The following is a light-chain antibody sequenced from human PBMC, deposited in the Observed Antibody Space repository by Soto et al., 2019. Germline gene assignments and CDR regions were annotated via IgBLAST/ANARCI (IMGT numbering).Light chain of an antibody. Sequence: QSVLTQPASVSGSPGQSITISCTGTSSDVGSYNLVSWYQQHPGKAPKLMIYEGSKRPSGVSNRFSGSKSGNTASLTISGLQAEDEADCYCSSYAGSNNPYVFGTGTKVTVL. CDR3: SSYAGSNNPYV. CDR1: SSDVGSYNL. CDR2: EGS. V-gene: IGLV2-14*02. J-gene: IGLJ1*01.